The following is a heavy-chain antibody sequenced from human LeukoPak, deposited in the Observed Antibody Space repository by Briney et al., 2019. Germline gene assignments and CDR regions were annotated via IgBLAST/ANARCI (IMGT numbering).Heavy chain of an antibody. CDR3: ARGGNGYSGTDAFDI. Sequence: GGSLRLSCAASGFTFSSYSMNWVRQAPGKGLEWVSSISSSSSYIYYADSVKGRFTISRDNAKNSLYLQMNSLGAEDTAVYYCARGGNGYSGTDAFDIWGQGTMVTVSS. CDR1: GFTFSSYS. CDR2: ISSSSSYI. D-gene: IGHD5-24*01. J-gene: IGHJ3*02. V-gene: IGHV3-21*01.